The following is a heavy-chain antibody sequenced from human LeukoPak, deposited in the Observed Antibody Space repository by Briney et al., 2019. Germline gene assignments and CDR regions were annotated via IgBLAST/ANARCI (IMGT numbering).Heavy chain of an antibody. D-gene: IGHD5-18*01. CDR1: GGSISSYY. Sequence: SETPSLTCTVSGGSISSYYWSWIRQPPGKGLEWIGHIYYSGSTNYNPSFKSRVTISIDTSKNQFSLRLSSVTAADTAVYYCARGAAGYSYGWGQGTLVTVSS. CDR3: ARGAAGYSYG. V-gene: IGHV4-59*01. CDR2: IYYSGST. J-gene: IGHJ4*02.